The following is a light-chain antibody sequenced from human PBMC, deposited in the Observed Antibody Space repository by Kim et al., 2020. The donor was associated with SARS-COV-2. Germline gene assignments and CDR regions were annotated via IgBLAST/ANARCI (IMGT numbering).Light chain of an antibody. J-gene: IGLJ1*01. CDR3: QAWDSSTKV. CDR1: KLGDKY. CDR2: QDS. Sequence: SYGLTQPPSVSVSPGQTASITCSGDKLGDKYACWYQQKPGQSPVLVIHQDSKRPSGIPERFSGSNSGNTATLTISGTQAMDEADYYCQAWDSSTKVFGTGTKVTVL. V-gene: IGLV3-1*01.